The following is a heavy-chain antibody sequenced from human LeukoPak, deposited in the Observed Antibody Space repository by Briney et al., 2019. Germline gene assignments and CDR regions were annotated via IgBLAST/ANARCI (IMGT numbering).Heavy chain of an antibody. D-gene: IGHD6-19*01. Sequence: PGGSLRLSCAVSGFIFSNYPMHWVRQAPGKGLEWVAVISYDGSNKYYADSVKGRFTISRDNSKNTLYVQIDSLRAEDTAVYYCARLDAGDGCLWGQGTLVTVSS. V-gene: IGHV3-30-3*01. CDR1: GFIFSNYP. CDR3: ARLDAGDGCL. CDR2: ISYDGSNK. J-gene: IGHJ4*02.